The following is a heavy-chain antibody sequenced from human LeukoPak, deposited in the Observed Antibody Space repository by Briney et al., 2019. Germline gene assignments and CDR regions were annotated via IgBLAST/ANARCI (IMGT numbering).Heavy chain of an antibody. D-gene: IGHD3-10*01. Sequence: GGSLRLSCAGSGFSFNDYDMNWVRQAPGEGLEWVSYISSSGSTIYYADSVKGRFTISRDNAKNSLYLQMNSLRAEDTAVYYCARDSSYYGSGSYRSWGQGTLVTVSS. J-gene: IGHJ4*02. CDR1: GFSFNDYD. CDR3: ARDSSYYGSGSYRS. V-gene: IGHV3-11*04. CDR2: ISSSGSTI.